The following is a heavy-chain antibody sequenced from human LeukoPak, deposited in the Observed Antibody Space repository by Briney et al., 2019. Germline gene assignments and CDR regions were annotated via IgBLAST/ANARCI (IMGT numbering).Heavy chain of an antibody. V-gene: IGHV5-51*01. J-gene: IGHJ4*02. CDR2: IYPGDSET. CDR1: GYIFTAYW. D-gene: IGHD4-23*01. Sequence: GESLKISCEGSGYIFTAYWIAWVRQMPGEGLEWMGIIYPGDSETRYSPSFQGQVTISADKSVSTAYLQWGSLKASDTAMYYCARQFGGNSEFDYWGQGTLVTVSS. CDR3: ARQFGGNSEFDY.